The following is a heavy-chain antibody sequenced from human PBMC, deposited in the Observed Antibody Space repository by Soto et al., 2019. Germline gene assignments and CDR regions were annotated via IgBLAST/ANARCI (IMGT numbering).Heavy chain of an antibody. Sequence: SETLSLTCTVSGGYISSYYWSWIRQPPGKGLEWIGYIYYSGSTNYNPSLKNRVTISVATSKNLFSLMLSSVTAADTAVYYCAGGVDAFDIWGQGTMVPVSS. D-gene: IGHD3-16*01. CDR3: AGGVDAFDI. CDR1: GGYISSYY. V-gene: IGHV4-59*08. J-gene: IGHJ3*02. CDR2: IYYSGST.